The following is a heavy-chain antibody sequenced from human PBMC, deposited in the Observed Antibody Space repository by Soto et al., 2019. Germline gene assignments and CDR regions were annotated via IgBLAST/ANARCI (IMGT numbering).Heavy chain of an antibody. Sequence: QVQLQESGPGLVKPSETLSLTCTVSGGSISSGGYYWGWIRQHPGKGLEWIGYIDYSGSTYDNPSLKRRVTISVDTSKNQFSLKLSSVTAADTAVYYCARYYDSSGYYRVDYWGQGTLVTVSS. CDR1: GGSISSGGYY. V-gene: IGHV4-31*03. J-gene: IGHJ4*02. CDR3: ARYYDSSGYYRVDY. CDR2: IDYSGST. D-gene: IGHD3-22*01.